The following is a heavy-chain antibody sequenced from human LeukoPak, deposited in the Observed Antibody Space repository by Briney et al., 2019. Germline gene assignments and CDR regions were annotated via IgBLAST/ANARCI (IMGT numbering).Heavy chain of an antibody. V-gene: IGHV1-2*02. D-gene: IGHD2-15*01. J-gene: IGHJ4*02. CDR3: ARQVCSGGSCYSYY. CDR1: GYTFTGYY. Sequence: ASVKVSCKASGYTFTGYYMHWVRQAPGQGLEWMGWINPNSGGTNYAQKLQGRVTMSRDTSISTAYMELSRLRSDDSAVYYCARQVCSGGSCYSYYWGQGTLVTVSS. CDR2: INPNSGGT.